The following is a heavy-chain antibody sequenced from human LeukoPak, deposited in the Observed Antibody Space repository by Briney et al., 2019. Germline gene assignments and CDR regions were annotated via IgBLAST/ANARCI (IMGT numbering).Heavy chain of an antibody. CDR3: AREEGDYYDSSGYLNWFDP. CDR1: GGSISSYY. V-gene: IGHV4-4*07. D-gene: IGHD3-22*01. J-gene: IGHJ5*02. Sequence: PSETLSLTCTVSGGSISSYYWSWIRQPAGKGLEWIGRIYTSGSTNYNPSLKSRVTMSVDTSKNQFSLKLSSVTAADTAVYYCAREEGDYYDSSGYLNWFDPWGQGTLVTVSS. CDR2: IYTSGST.